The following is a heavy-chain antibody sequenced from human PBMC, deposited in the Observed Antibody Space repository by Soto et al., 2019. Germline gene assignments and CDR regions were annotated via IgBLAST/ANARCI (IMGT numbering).Heavy chain of an antibody. J-gene: IGHJ4*02. CDR3: ARDWADRGFDH. V-gene: IGHV1-69*18. CDR2: VLPVLGTT. CDR1: GDRFTSYA. D-gene: IGHD3-16*01. Sequence: QVQLEQSGAEVKKPGSSVKVSCKASGDRFTSYAISWVRQAPGQGLEWVGTVLPVLGTTNYAQKLRGRVTITADESTSTAYMELESLRSEDTAIYYCARDWADRGFDHWGQGTLVTVSS.